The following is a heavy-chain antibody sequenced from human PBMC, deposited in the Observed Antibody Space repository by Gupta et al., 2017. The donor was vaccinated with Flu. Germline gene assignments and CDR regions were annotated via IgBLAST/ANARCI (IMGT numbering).Heavy chain of an antibody. V-gene: IGHV3-74*03. CDR3: ARDLHADY. J-gene: IGHJ4*02. CDR2: IDGDGTDT. CDR1: GFTFKTYH. Sequence: EVQLVESGGGLVQPGGSLRLSCAAAGFTFKTYHMPWVRQPPGKGLVWVSRIDGDGTDTKYADSVRGRFTISRDNAKNTLYLQMNSLRAEDTAVYYCARDLHADYWGQGTLVTVSS.